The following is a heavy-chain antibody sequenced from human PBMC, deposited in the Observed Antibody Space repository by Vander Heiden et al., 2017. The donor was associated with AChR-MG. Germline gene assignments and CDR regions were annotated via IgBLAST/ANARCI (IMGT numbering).Heavy chain of an antibody. CDR1: GLSYSSYG. D-gene: IGHD3-9*01. V-gene: IGHV3-33*01. CDR3: ARVMYDILAGYYTGDDAFDI. J-gene: IGHJ3*02. Sequence: QVQLVESGGGVVQPGRSMRLSCAASGLSYSSYGLHWGRQAPGKGLEWVAVIWCDGSNKYYADSVKGRFAISRDNSKNTLYLQMNSLRAEDTAVYYCARVMYDILAGYYTGDDAFDIWGQGTMVTVSS. CDR2: IWCDGSNK.